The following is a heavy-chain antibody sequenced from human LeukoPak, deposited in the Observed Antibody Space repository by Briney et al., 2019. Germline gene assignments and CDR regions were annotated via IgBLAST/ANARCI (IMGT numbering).Heavy chain of an antibody. CDR2: INPNSGGT. D-gene: IGHD2-15*01. Sequence: ASVKVSCKASGYTFTDYFMHWVRQAPGQGLEWMGWINPNSGGTKYAQKFLGRVTMTRDTSITTAYMELSRLISDDTAVYYCARERTLTSCYDYWGQGTLVTVSS. CDR3: ARERTLTSCYDY. J-gene: IGHJ4*02. V-gene: IGHV1-2*02. CDR1: GYTFTDYF.